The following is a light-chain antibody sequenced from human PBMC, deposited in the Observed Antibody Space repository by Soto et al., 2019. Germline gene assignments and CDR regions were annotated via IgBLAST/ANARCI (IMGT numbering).Light chain of an antibody. CDR1: SSDVGGYNF. CDR2: DVT. J-gene: IGLJ3*02. Sequence: QSVLTQPASVSGSPGQSITISCTGTSSDVGGYNFVSWYQQHPGNAPKLIIYDVTSRPSGVSNRFSGSKSGNAASLTIPGLQDEDEALYYCNSYTSSGAVVFGGGTKVTVL. CDR3: NSYTSSGAVV. V-gene: IGLV2-14*03.